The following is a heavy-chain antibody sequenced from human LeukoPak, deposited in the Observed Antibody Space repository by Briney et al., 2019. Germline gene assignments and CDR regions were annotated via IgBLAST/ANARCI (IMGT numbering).Heavy chain of an antibody. CDR2: ISGSGGST. CDR3: ARGPSGYHNT. D-gene: IGHD5-12*01. V-gene: IGHV3-23*01. CDR1: GFTFSSYG. J-gene: IGHJ4*02. Sequence: GGTLRLSCAASGFTFSSYGMSWVRQAPGKGLEWVSAISGSGGSTYYADSVKGRLTISRDNSKNTLYLQMNSLRAEDTAVYYCARGPSGYHNTGGQGTLVTVSS.